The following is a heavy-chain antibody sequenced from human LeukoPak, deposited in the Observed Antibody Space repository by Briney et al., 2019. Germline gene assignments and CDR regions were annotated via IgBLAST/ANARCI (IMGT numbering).Heavy chain of an antibody. D-gene: IGHD2-2*01. V-gene: IGHV3-30*18. CDR3: AKAYGYCTTTSCSHEEFDY. CDR2: ISYDGSNK. Sequence: GGPLRLSCAASGFTFSNYGMHWVRQAPGKGLEWVAVISYDGSNKYYADSVKGRFAISRDNSKNTLYLQMNSLRAEDTAVYYCAKAYGYCTTTSCSHEEFDYWGQGILVTVSS. J-gene: IGHJ4*02. CDR1: GFTFSNYG.